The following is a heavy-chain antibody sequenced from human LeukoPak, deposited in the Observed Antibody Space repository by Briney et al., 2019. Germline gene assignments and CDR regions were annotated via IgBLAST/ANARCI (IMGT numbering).Heavy chain of an antibody. V-gene: IGHV3-30*02. Sequence: GGSLRLSCAASGFTFSSYGMHWVRQAPGKGLEWVAFIRSDGSDKYYVDSVKGRFTISRDNSKSTLYLQMNSLRAEDTAIYYCAKEIRPNDCWGQGTLVTVSS. D-gene: IGHD4-17*01. J-gene: IGHJ4*02. CDR1: GFTFSSYG. CDR3: AKEIRPNDC. CDR2: IRSDGSDK.